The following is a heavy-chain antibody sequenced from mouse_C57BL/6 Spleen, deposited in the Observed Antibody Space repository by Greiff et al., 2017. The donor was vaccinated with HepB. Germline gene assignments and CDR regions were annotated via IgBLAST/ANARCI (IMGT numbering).Heavy chain of an antibody. V-gene: IGHV5-9*01. CDR3: ARHGQLRTYFDY. D-gene: IGHD3-2*02. J-gene: IGHJ2*01. CDR2: ISGGGGNT. Sequence: DVKLVESGGGLVKPGGSLKLSCAASGFTFSSYTMSWVRQTPEKRLEWVATISGGGGNTYYPDSVKGRFTISRDNAKNTLYLQMSSLRSEDTALYYCARHGQLRTYFDYWGQGTTLTVSS. CDR1: GFTFSSYT.